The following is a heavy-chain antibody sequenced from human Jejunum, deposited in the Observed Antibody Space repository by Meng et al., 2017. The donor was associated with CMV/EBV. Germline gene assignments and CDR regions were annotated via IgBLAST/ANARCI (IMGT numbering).Heavy chain of an antibody. D-gene: IGHD1-26*01. Sequence: ASGFTFDDYVIGWVRQAPGKGLEWVSGINWNGGSTGYADSVKGRFTISRDNAKNSLYLQMNSLRAEDTALYYCARDKDTGSYYSDYWGQGTLVTVSS. CDR2: INWNGGST. J-gene: IGHJ4*02. CDR3: ARDKDTGSYYSDY. V-gene: IGHV3-20*03. CDR1: GFTFDDYV.